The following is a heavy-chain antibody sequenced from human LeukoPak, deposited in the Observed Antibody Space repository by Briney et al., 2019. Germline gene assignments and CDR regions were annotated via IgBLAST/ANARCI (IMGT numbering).Heavy chain of an antibody. CDR2: ISGSGGST. Sequence: GGSLRLSCAASGFTFSSYAMSWVRQAPGKGLEWVSAISGSGGSTYYADSVKGRFTISRDNSKNTLYLQMNSLRAEDTAVYYCAKGYSGSYWSKSYFDYWGQGTLVTVSS. V-gene: IGHV3-23*01. D-gene: IGHD1-26*01. J-gene: IGHJ4*02. CDR3: AKGYSGSYWSKSYFDY. CDR1: GFTFSSYA.